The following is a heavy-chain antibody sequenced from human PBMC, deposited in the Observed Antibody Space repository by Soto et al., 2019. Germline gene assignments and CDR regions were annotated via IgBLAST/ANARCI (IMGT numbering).Heavy chain of an antibody. D-gene: IGHD1-26*01. Sequence: ASVKVSFKVARYTFASYTLHWVRQAPGQRFEWLGWISAGNGNTKSSKKFQERVTFDRNTSASTVSMELNSLRSEDTAIYYCARVSMAPHTAIFYYDSRGKGSLVT. V-gene: IGHV1-3*01. CDR2: ISAGNGNT. CDR3: ARVSMAPHTAIFYYDS. J-gene: IGHJ4*02. CDR1: RYTFASYT.